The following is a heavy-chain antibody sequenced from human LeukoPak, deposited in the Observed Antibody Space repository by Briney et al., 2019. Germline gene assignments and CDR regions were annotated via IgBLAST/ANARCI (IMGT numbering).Heavy chain of an antibody. D-gene: IGHD6-19*01. CDR3: ARHVQDSSGWYDYYFDY. CDR2: IYTSGST. Sequence: SETLSLTCTVSGGSISSYYWSWIRQPPGKGLEWIGYIYTSGSTNYNPSLKSRVTISVDTSKSQFSLKLSSVTAADTAVYYYARHVQDSSGWYDYYFDYWGQGTLVTVSS. CDR1: GGSISSYY. V-gene: IGHV4-4*09. J-gene: IGHJ4*02.